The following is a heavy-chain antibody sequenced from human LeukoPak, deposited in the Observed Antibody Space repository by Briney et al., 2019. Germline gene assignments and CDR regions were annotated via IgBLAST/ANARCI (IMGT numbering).Heavy chain of an antibody. Sequence: SETLSLTCTVSGGSISSYYWSWIRQPPGKGLEWIGYIYYSGSTNYNPSLKSRVTISVDTSKNQFSLKLSSVTAADTAVYYCASLRYDFWSGYCLGLDYWGQGTLVTVSP. J-gene: IGHJ4*02. CDR1: GGSISSYY. CDR3: ASLRYDFWSGYCLGLDY. V-gene: IGHV4-59*01. CDR2: IYYSGST. D-gene: IGHD3-3*01.